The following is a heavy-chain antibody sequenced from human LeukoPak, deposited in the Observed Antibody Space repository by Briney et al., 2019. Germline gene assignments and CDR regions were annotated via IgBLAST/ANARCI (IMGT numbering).Heavy chain of an antibody. D-gene: IGHD1-26*01. Sequence: PSETLSLTCTVSGGTVSRGGYYWNWIRQHPGKGLEWIGFTSYSEGTYYNPSLMSRITISVDRSQNQFSLKMRDVTAADTAVYFCAAADWESFYFDSWGQGALVAVSS. CDR1: GGTVSRGGYY. CDR3: AAADWESFYFDS. J-gene: IGHJ4*02. CDR2: TSYSEGT. V-gene: IGHV4-31*03.